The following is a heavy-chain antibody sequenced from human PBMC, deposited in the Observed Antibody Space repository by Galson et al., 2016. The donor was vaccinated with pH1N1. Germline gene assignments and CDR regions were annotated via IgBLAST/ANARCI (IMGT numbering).Heavy chain of an antibody. D-gene: IGHD2-15*01. V-gene: IGHV3-43*01. CDR2: ISRVGVT. Sequence: SLRLSCAASGFTFDYFSLHWVRQAPGKGLEWVSLISRVGVTFYADSVRGRFTISRDNNRNSLSLQMDGLTSEDTAFYYCAKEKFGSKWSTFDNWGQGTLVTFSS. J-gene: IGHJ4*02. CDR1: GFTFDYFS. CDR3: AKEKFGSKWSTFDN.